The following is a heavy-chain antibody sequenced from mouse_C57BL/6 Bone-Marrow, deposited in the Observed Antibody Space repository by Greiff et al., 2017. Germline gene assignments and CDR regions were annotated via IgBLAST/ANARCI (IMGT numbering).Heavy chain of an antibody. CDR3: TMGLRRGY. V-gene: IGHV14-4*01. D-gene: IGHD2-2*01. Sequence: EVQLVESGAELVRPGASVKLSCTASGFNIKDDYMHWVKQRPEQGLEWIGWIDPENGDTEYASKFQGKATITADTSSNTAYLQLSSLTSEDTAVYYCTMGLRRGYWGQGTTLTVSS. J-gene: IGHJ2*01. CDR1: GFNIKDDY. CDR2: IDPENGDT.